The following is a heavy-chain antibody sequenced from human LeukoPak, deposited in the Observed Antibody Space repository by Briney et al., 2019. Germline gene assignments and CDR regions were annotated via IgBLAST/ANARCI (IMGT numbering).Heavy chain of an antibody. CDR1: GFTFSSYS. D-gene: IGHD6-19*01. J-gene: IGHJ4*02. V-gene: IGHV3-30*18. CDR3: AKGEGGDSGWYGDY. CDR2: ISYDGTNK. Sequence: GGSLRLSCAASGFTFSSYSMNWVRQAPGKGLEWVAVISYDGTNKYYADSVKGRFTISRDNSKNTLFLQMNSLRAEDTAVYYCAKGEGGDSGWYGDYWGQGTLVTVSS.